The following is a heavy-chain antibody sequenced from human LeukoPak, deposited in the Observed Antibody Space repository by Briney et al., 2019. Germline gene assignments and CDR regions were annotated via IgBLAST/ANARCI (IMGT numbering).Heavy chain of an antibody. J-gene: IGHJ6*02. CDR1: GGTFSSYA. Sequence: GSSVKVSCKASGGTFSSYAISWVRQDPGQGLEWMGRIIPILGIANYAQKFQGRVTITADKSTSTAYMELSSLRSEDTAVYYCARDLLSGSGSYPMDVWGQGTTVTVSS. CDR2: IIPILGIA. V-gene: IGHV1-69*04. D-gene: IGHD3-10*01. CDR3: ARDLLSGSGSYPMDV.